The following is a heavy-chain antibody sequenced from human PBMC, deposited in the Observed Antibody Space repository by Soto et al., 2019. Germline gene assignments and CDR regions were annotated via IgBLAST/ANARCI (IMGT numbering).Heavy chain of an antibody. CDR3: ARAGQQLVLGLAPNFDY. Sequence: GASVKVSCKASGGTFSSYAISWVRQAPGQGLEWMGGIIPIFGTANYAQKFQGRVTITADESTSTAYMELSSLRSEDTAVYYCARAGQQLVLGLAPNFDYCGQGTLVTVSS. J-gene: IGHJ4*02. CDR1: GGTFSSYA. V-gene: IGHV1-69*13. CDR2: IIPIFGTA. D-gene: IGHD6-13*01.